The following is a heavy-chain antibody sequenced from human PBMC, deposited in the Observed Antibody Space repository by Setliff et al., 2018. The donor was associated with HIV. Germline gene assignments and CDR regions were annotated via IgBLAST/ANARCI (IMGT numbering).Heavy chain of an antibody. CDR1: GFTFTSYA. CDR2: ISGSGHTT. D-gene: IGHD3-10*01. Sequence: TGGSLRLSCVASGFTFTSYAMSWVRQAPGKGLEWVSTISGSGHTTYYAESVKGRLTISRDNSQNTLSLQLNSLGTDDTAIYFCAKRYGTFGDLEGMDVWGQGTAVTVSS. J-gene: IGHJ6*02. V-gene: IGHV3-23*01. CDR3: AKRYGTFGDLEGMDV.